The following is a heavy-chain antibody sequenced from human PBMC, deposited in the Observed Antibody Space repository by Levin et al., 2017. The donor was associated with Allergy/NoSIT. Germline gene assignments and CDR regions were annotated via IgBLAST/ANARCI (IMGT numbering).Heavy chain of an antibody. CDR3: TRDRGNHVTDY. V-gene: IGHV4-39*07. Sequence: SETLSLTCTVSGASTSSAGYYWGWTRQPPGKGLEWIGTVDYRRNTYHNPALRSRVTISLDTSKNQFSLKVTSVTAADTAVYFCTRDRGNHVTDYWGQGTLVTVSS. J-gene: IGHJ4*02. CDR1: GASTSSAGYY. CDR2: VDYRRNT. D-gene: IGHD2/OR15-2a*01.